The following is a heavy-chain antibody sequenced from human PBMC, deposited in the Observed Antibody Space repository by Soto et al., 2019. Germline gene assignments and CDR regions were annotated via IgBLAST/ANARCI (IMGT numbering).Heavy chain of an antibody. Sequence: GWSLRLSCAAAGFTFSNYAMHWVRQAPGKGLEWVALTSYDGNNEYYTDSVKGRFTISRDNSKNTLFLQMNSPRPEDTAVYYCAKDKGVFNWATSYFDYWGQGALVTVSS. CDR1: GFTFSNYA. V-gene: IGHV3-30*18. J-gene: IGHJ4*02. CDR3: AKDKGVFNWATSYFDY. CDR2: TSYDGNNE. D-gene: IGHD1-1*01.